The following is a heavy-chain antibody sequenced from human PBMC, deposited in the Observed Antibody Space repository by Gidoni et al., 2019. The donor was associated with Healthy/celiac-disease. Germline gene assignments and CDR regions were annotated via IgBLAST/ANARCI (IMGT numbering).Heavy chain of an antibody. CDR3: ARSRGQTNSGFDY. Sequence: QVQLQESGPGLVKPSETLSLTCTVSGYSISSGYYWGWIRQPPGKGLEWIGSIYHSGSTYYNPSLKSRVTISVDTSKNQFSLKLSSVTAADTAVYYCARSRGQTNSGFDYWGQGTLVTVSS. V-gene: IGHV4-38-2*02. CDR2: IYHSGST. D-gene: IGHD3-10*01. CDR1: GYSISSGYY. J-gene: IGHJ4*02.